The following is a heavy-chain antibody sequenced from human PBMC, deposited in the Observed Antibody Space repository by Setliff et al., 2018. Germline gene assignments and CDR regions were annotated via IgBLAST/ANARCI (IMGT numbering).Heavy chain of an antibody. CDR3: AAGIKLGIFDS. J-gene: IGHJ4*02. V-gene: IGHV4-39*07. CDR1: GGSTGVSEYY. CDR2: AYAGGGT. D-gene: IGHD3-16*01. Sequence: TLSLTCTFSGGSTGVSEYYWGWVRQSPGKGLEWIGSAYAGGGTYYNPSLQSRISISVDTSQNHFSLSLTSMTAADTAVYHCAAGIKLGIFDSWGQGVLVTVSS.